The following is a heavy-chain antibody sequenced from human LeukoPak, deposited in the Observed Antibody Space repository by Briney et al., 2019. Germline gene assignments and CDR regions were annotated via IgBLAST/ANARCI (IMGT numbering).Heavy chain of an antibody. CDR3: AGMTDGYSHLPDY. Sequence: ASVKVSCKASGGTFSSYAISWVRQAPGQGLEWMGGIIPIFGTANYAQKFQGRVTITTDESTSTAYMELSSLRSEDTAVYYCAGMTDGYSHLPDYWGQGTLVTVSS. D-gene: IGHD5-24*01. V-gene: IGHV1-69*05. CDR1: GGTFSSYA. J-gene: IGHJ4*02. CDR2: IIPIFGTA.